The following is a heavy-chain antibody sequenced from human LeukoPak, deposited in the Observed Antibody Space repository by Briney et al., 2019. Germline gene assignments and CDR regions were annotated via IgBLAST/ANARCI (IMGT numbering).Heavy chain of an antibody. CDR3: ARAMILVPSYYYDSSGYSHAFDI. D-gene: IGHD3-22*01. CDR2: IIPIFGTA. V-gene: IGHV1-69*13. Sequence: GASVKVSCKASGGTFSSYAISWVRQAPGQGLEWMGGIIPIFGTANYAQKFQGRVTITADESTSTAYMELRSLRSDDTAVYYCARAMILVPSYYYDSSGYSHAFDIWGQGTMVTVSS. J-gene: IGHJ3*02. CDR1: GGTFSSYA.